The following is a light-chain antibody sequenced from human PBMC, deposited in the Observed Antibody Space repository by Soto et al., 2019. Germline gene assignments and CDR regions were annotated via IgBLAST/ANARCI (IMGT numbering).Light chain of an antibody. V-gene: IGKV3-11*01. Sequence: EIVLTQSPATQSLSPGERDTLSCRASQSVSSYLAWYQQKPGQAPRLLIDDASNRATGIPARFSGSGSGTDFTLTISSLKPEDFAVYYCQQRSNWPPTFGQGTKVDIK. CDR3: QQRSNWPPT. J-gene: IGKJ1*01. CDR2: DAS. CDR1: QSVSSY.